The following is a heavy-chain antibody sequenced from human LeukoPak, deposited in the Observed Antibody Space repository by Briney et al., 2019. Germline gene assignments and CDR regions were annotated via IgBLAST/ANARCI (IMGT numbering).Heavy chain of an antibody. D-gene: IGHD6-19*01. CDR3: ANASAAVVVNRYYFDY. V-gene: IGHV3-9*01. Sequence: PGGSLRLSCAASGFTFDDYVMHWVRQAPGKGLEWVSGITWNSDTIAYADSVKGRFTISRDNAKNSLYLQMNSLRADDTALYYCANASAAVVVNRYYFDYWGKGTLVTVSS. CDR1: GFTFDDYV. J-gene: IGHJ4*02. CDR2: ITWNSDTI.